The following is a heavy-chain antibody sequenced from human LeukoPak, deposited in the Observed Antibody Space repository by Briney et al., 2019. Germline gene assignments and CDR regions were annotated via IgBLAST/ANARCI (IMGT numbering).Heavy chain of an antibody. Sequence: GGSLRLSCAASGFAFGSYWMSWVRQAPGKGLEWVANIKEDGSEKYYLDSVKGRISISRDNAKNSLYLQINSLKVEDRAVYCCATGGWYLAYWGQGTLVTVSS. D-gene: IGHD6-19*01. CDR3: ATGGWYLAY. CDR2: IKEDGSEK. J-gene: IGHJ4*02. V-gene: IGHV3-7*01. CDR1: GFAFGSYW.